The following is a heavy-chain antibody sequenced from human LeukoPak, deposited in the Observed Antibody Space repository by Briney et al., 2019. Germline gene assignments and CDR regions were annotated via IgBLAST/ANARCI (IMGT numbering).Heavy chain of an antibody. CDR1: GYTLTELS. CDR3: ARDPSRAAVTTPFDY. D-gene: IGHD4-17*01. Sequence: ASVKVSCKVSGYTLTELSMHWVRQAPGQGLEWMGWISAYNGNTNYAQKLQGRVTMTTDTSTSTAYMELRSLRSDDTAVYYCARDPSRAAVTTPFDYWGQGTLVTVSS. V-gene: IGHV1-18*01. CDR2: ISAYNGNT. J-gene: IGHJ4*02.